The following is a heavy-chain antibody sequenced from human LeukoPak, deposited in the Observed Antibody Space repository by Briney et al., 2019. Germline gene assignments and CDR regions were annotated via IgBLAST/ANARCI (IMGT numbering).Heavy chain of an antibody. CDR3: AKGSLMTTFGGVIVY. J-gene: IGHJ4*02. CDR1: GFTFSSYA. V-gene: IGHV3-23*01. D-gene: IGHD3-16*02. CDR2: ISGSGGST. Sequence: GGSLRLSCAASGFTFSSYAMSWVRQAPGEGLEWVSAISGSGGSTYYADSVKGRFTISRDNSKNTLYLQMNSLRAEDTAVYYCAKGSLMTTFGGVIVYWGQGTLVTVSS.